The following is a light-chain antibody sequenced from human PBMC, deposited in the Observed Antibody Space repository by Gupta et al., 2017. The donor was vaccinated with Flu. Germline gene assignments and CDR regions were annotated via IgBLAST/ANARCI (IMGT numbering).Light chain of an antibody. V-gene: IGKV1-5*03. Sequence: DIQVTQSPSTLSASVGDRVTITCRASQNINSRLAWYQQKPGKAPNLLIYRASSLETGVTSRFSGSGEEKDFTLTSSRRQQDACENYYCQQYNTYRTFGQGTKMEIK. CDR3: QQYNTYRT. CDR1: QNINSR. J-gene: IGKJ2*02. CDR2: RAS.